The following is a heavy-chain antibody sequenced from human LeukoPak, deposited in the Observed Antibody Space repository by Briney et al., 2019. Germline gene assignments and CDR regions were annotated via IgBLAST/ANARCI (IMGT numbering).Heavy chain of an antibody. V-gene: IGHV5-51*01. Sequence: GESLKISCKGSGYIFTNYWIGWVRQMPGKGLEWMGIIYPGDSDTRYSPSFQGQVTISADKSISTAYLQWSSLKASDTAMYYCARLTYDSSGYYPRSYYYYYYMDVWGKGTTVTVSS. CDR3: ARLTYDSSGYYPRSYYYYYYMDV. D-gene: IGHD3-22*01. CDR1: GYIFTNYW. J-gene: IGHJ6*03. CDR2: IYPGDSDT.